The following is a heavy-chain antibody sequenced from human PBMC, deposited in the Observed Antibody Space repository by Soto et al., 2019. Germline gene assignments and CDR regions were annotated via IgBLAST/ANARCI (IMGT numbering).Heavy chain of an antibody. CDR3: ARVYGDYLDY. Sequence: QVQLQESGPGLVKPSETLSLTCTVSGGSISSYYWSWIRQPPGKGLEWIGYIYSSGSTNYNPSLKSRVTISVDTSTNQFALKLSSVTAADTAVYYCARVYGDYLDYWGQGTLVTVSS. CDR1: GGSISSYY. V-gene: IGHV4-59*01. D-gene: IGHD4-17*01. J-gene: IGHJ4*02. CDR2: IYSSGST.